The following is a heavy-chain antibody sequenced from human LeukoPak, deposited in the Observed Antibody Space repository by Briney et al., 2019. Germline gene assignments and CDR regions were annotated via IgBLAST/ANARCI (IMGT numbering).Heavy chain of an antibody. CDR1: GGSISSYY. D-gene: IGHD3-22*01. V-gene: IGHV4-59*01. CDR2: IYYSGST. Sequence: SETLSLTCTVSGGSISSYYWSWIRQPPGKGLEWIGYIYYSGSTNYNPSLKSRVTISVDTSKNQFSLKLSSVTAADTAVYYCARVPYYYDRSGYYPWGQGTLVTVSS. J-gene: IGHJ5*02. CDR3: ARVPYYYDRSGYYP.